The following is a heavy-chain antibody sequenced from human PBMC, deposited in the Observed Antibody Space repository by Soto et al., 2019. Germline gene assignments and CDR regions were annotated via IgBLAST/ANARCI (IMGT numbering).Heavy chain of an antibody. D-gene: IGHD3-10*01. Sequence: SETLSLTCTVSGGSISSGDHYWSWIRQPPGKGLEWIGYMYYSGSTYFNPSLKSRVTISVDTSKNQFSLKLGSVTAADTAVYYCARRSYYGSYGLDVWGQGTTVTVSS. CDR2: MYYSGST. V-gene: IGHV4-30-4*01. CDR3: ARRSYYGSYGLDV. CDR1: GGSISSGDHY. J-gene: IGHJ6*02.